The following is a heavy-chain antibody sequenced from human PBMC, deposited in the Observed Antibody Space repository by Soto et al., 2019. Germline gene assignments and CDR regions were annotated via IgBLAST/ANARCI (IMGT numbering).Heavy chain of an antibody. V-gene: IGHV1-3*01. D-gene: IGHD3-9*01. J-gene: IGHJ5*02. Sequence: QVQLVQSGAEVKKPGASVKVSCKASGYTFTSYAMHWVRQAPGQRLEWMGWINAGNGNTKYSQKFQGRVTITRDTSASTAYMELSSLRSEDTAVYYCARLYYDILTGFPDSTNNWFDPWGQGTLVTVSS. CDR2: INAGNGNT. CDR3: ARLYYDILTGFPDSTNNWFDP. CDR1: GYTFTSYA.